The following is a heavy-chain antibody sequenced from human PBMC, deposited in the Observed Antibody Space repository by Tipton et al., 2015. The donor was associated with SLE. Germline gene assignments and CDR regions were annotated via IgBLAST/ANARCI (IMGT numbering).Heavy chain of an antibody. V-gene: IGHV4-4*07. J-gene: IGHJ4*02. Sequence: TLSLTCTVSGGSIIGYYWSWIRQPAGKGPEWIGRISYTGSTYYNPSLKSRVTISVDMSKNQFSLKLTSVTVADTAVYYCTGVGSGPGTDYWGQGTLVTVSS. CDR1: GGSIIGYY. CDR3: TGVGSGPGTDY. D-gene: IGHD6-13*01. CDR2: ISYTGST.